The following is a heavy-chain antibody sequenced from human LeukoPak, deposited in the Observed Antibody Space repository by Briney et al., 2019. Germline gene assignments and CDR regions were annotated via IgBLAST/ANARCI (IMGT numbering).Heavy chain of an antibody. CDR1: GFTFSDYT. CDR2: IGSVTTYI. V-gene: IGHV3-21*01. Sequence: GGSLRLSCAASGFTFSDYTMNWVRQAPGKGLEWVSSIGSVTTYIYYADSVKGRFTISRDNAKNSLSLQMNSLRAEDTAVYYCARDSSWYYYHSSGVLDYWGQGTLVTVSS. D-gene: IGHD3-22*01. CDR3: ARDSSWYYYHSSGVLDY. J-gene: IGHJ4*02.